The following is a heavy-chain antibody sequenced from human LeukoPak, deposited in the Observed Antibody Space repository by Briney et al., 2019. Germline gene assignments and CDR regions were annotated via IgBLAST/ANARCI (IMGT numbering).Heavy chain of an antibody. V-gene: IGHV3-33*01. D-gene: IGHD1-14*01. J-gene: IGHJ4*02. CDR2: IWYDGTNK. Sequence: GGSLRLSCAASGFTFSSYHMHWVRQAPGKGLEWVEVIWYDGTNKYYADSVKGRFTISRDTSKNTPFLQMDSLRAEDTAVYYCARGHPGKFDYWGQGTLVTVSS. CDR1: GFTFSSYH. CDR3: ARGHPGKFDY.